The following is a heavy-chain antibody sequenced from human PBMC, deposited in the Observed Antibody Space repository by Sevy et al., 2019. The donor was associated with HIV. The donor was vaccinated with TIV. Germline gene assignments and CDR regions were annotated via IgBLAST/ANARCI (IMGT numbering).Heavy chain of an antibody. D-gene: IGHD5-12*01. V-gene: IGHV3-7*01. CDR3: ARDSPGYGGYAH. J-gene: IGHJ1*01. CDR1: GFTFSTYW. Sequence: GGSLRLSCAASGFTFSTYWMTWVRRAPGQGLEWGAKIKEDGSAKYYVDSVKGRFTISRINAKNSLYLQVNNLRAEDTAVYYCARDSPGYGGYAHWGQGTLVTVSS. CDR2: IKEDGSAK.